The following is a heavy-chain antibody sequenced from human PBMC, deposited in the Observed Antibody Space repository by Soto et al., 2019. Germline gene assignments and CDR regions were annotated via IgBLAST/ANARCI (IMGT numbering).Heavy chain of an antibody. D-gene: IGHD3-22*01. J-gene: IGHJ6*02. CDR2: IYYSGST. CDR3: ARDYNCYDSSGYYYSKYGKDV. V-gene: IGHV4-31*03. CDR1: GGSISSGGYY. Sequence: SETLSLTCTVSGGSISSGGYYWSWIRQHPGKGLEWIGYIYYSGSTYYNPSLKSRVTISVDTSKNQFSLKLSSVTAADTAVYYCARDYNCYDSSGYYYSKYGKDVWCQGTSVTVFS.